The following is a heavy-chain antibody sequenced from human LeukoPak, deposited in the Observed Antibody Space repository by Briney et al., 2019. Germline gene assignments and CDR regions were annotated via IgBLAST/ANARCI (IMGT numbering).Heavy chain of an antibody. V-gene: IGHV1-2*02. J-gene: IGHJ4*02. CDR1: GYTFTDYY. Sequence: ASVKVSCKASGYTFTDYYIHWVRQAPGQGLEWMAWINPNSGGTNYAQKFQGRVTMTRDTSISTAYLELSRLRSDDTAVYYCARAGGFYYDTSRYPADNWGQGTLVTVS. D-gene: IGHD3-22*01. CDR2: INPNSGGT. CDR3: ARAGGFYYDTSRYPADN.